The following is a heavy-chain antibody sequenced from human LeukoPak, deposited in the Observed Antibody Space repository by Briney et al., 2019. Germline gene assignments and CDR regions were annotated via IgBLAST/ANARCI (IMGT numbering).Heavy chain of an antibody. CDR3: AKDRCSNGVGCYYYYMDV. D-gene: IGHD2-8*01. Sequence: GGSLRLSCAASRFTFSSYGMHWVRQAPGKGLEWVAYIQYDGGNEQYADSVKGRFSISRDSSKNILYLQMNSLRAEDTAVYYCAKDRCSNGVGCYYYYMDVWGKGTTVTISS. CDR1: RFTFSSYG. CDR2: IQYDGGNE. V-gene: IGHV3-30*02. J-gene: IGHJ6*03.